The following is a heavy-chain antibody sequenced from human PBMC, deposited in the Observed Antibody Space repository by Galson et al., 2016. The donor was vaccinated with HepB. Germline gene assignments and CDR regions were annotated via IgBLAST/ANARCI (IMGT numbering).Heavy chain of an antibody. CDR2: INPNSGGT. D-gene: IGHD6-6*01. V-gene: IGHV1-2*02. J-gene: IGHJ5*02. Sequence: SVKVSCKASGYTFTGYYMHCVRQAPGQGLEWMGWINPNSGGTNYAQKFQGRVTMTRDTSISTAYMELSRLKSDDTAVYYCARGIIAALRVDPWGQGTLVTVSS. CDR1: GYTFTGYY. CDR3: ARGIIAALRVDP.